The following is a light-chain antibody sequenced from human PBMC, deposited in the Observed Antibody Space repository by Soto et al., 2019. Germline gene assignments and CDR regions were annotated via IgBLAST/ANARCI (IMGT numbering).Light chain of an antibody. CDR3: QQRSNWLWT. CDR1: QSVSSY. CDR2: DAS. J-gene: IGKJ1*01. Sequence: EIVLTQSPATLSLSPGERATLSCRASQSVSSYLAWYQQKPGQAPRLLNYDASNRATGIPARFSGSGSGTDFNLTISSLEPEDFAVYYCQQRSNWLWTFGQGTKVEIK. V-gene: IGKV3-11*01.